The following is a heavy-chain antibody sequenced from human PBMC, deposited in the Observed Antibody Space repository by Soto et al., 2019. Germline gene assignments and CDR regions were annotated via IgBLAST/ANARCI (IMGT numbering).Heavy chain of an antibody. J-gene: IGHJ3*02. CDR2: ISYDGSNK. CDR1: GFTFSSYG. V-gene: IGHV3-30*18. D-gene: IGHD3-22*01. Sequence: QVQLVESGGGVVQPGRSLRLSCAASGFTFSSYGMHWVRQAPGKGLEWVAVISYDGSNKYYADSVKGRFTISRDNSKKTLYLQMNSLRAEDPDVYYCAKDAAVVLSAFDIWGQGTMVTVSS. CDR3: AKDAAVVLSAFDI.